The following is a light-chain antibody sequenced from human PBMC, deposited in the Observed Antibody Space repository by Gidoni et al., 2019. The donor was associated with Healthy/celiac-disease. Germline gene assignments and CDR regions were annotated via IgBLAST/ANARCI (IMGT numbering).Light chain of an antibody. Sequence: DIVMTQSPDSLAVSLGERATINCKPSQSVLYSSNNKNYLAWYQQKPGQSPKLLIYWASTRESGVPDRFGGSGSATDFTLTISSLQAEDVAVYYCQQYYSTWWTFGQGTKVEIK. CDR3: QQYYSTWWT. CDR2: WAS. J-gene: IGKJ1*01. CDR1: QSVLYSSNNKNY. V-gene: IGKV4-1*01.